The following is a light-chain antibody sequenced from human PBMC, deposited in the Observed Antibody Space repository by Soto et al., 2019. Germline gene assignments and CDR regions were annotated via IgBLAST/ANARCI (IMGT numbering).Light chain of an antibody. CDR3: SSYTSDTSPYV. V-gene: IGLV2-14*01. CDR2: EVN. Sequence: QSALTQPASVSGSPGQSITISCTGTSSDVGGYNYVSWYQLHPGKAPKLIIYEVNNRPSGLSNRFSGSKSGNTASPTISGLQADDEGDYYCSSYTSDTSPYVFGTGTKVTVL. J-gene: IGLJ1*01. CDR1: SSDVGGYNY.